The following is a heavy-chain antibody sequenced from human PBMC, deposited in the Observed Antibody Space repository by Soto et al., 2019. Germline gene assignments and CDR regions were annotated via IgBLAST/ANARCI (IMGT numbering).Heavy chain of an antibody. CDR3: ARGPITMVRGVNDYYYGMDV. V-gene: IGHV1-69*02. Sequence: QVQLVQSGAEVKKPGSSVKVSCKASGGTFSSYTISWVRQAPGQGLEWMGRIIPILGIANYAQKFQGRVTITADKSTSEAYMGLSSLRSEDTAVYYCARGPITMVRGVNDYYYGMDVWGQGTTVTVSS. CDR2: IIPILGIA. J-gene: IGHJ6*02. D-gene: IGHD3-10*01. CDR1: GGTFSSYT.